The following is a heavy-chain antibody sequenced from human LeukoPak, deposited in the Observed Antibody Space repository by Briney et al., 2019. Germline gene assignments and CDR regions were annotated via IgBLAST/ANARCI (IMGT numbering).Heavy chain of an antibody. V-gene: IGHV3-23*01. CDR1: GFSFSNYG. CDR2: ITGNGGTT. Sequence: GGSLRLSCAASGFSFSNYGMNWVRQAPGKGLEWVSGITGNGGTTYYADSVKGRFTISRDNSRNTVYLQMNSLRADDTAVYYCARVREYLRFDPWGQGTLVTVSS. CDR3: ARVREYLRFDP. D-gene: IGHD2-2*01. J-gene: IGHJ5*02.